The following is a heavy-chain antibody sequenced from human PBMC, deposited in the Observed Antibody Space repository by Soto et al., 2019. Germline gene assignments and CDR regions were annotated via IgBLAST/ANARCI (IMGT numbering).Heavy chain of an antibody. CDR3: ARNQGVPSIEMYKWLDP. D-gene: IGHD1-20*01. V-gene: IGHV4-4*02. J-gene: IGHJ5*02. CDR2: IYHSGAT. Sequence: SETLSLTCAVSSGSISDTNWCSWLRQPPGRGLEWIGEIYHSGATNYNPSLKSRVTISVDKSKNQFSLNLNFVTAADTAVYYCARNQGVPSIEMYKWLDPWGQGTLVTVSS. CDR1: SGSISDTNW.